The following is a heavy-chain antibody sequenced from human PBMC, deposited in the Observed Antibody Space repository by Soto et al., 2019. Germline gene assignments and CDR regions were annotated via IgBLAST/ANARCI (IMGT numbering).Heavy chain of an antibody. Sequence: QVQLVQSGAEVKKPGSSVKVSCKASGGTFSSYTISWVRQAPGQGLEWMGRIIPILGIANYAQKFQGRVTITADKSTSTAYMELSSLRSEDTAVYYCAREVVRGVVDYWGQGTLVTVSS. V-gene: IGHV1-69*08. J-gene: IGHJ4*02. CDR3: AREVVRGVVDY. CDR1: GGTFSSYT. CDR2: IIPILGIA. D-gene: IGHD3-10*01.